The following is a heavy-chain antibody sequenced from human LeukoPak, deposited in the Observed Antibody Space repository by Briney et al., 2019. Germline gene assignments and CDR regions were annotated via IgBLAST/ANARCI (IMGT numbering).Heavy chain of an antibody. D-gene: IGHD6-19*01. CDR1: GGSISSGGYS. CDR2: IYYSGST. V-gene: IGHV4-30-4*07. J-gene: IGHJ6*03. Sequence: RPSETLSLTCAVSGGSISSGGYSWSWIRQPPGKGLEWIVYIYYSGSTYYNPSLKSRVTISVDTSKNQFSLKLSSVTAADTAVYYCARVIAVAGRYYYYYYYMDVWGKGTTVTVSS. CDR3: ARVIAVAGRYYYYYYYMDV.